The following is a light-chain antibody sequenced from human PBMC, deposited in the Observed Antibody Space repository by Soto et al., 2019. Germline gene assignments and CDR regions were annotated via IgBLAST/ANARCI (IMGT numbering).Light chain of an antibody. J-gene: IGKJ4*01. CDR1: QSVDSDD. Sequence: EVVLPQSPGTLSLSPGERATLSCRASQSVDSDDLAWYQQKPGQAPRLLIFRGSFRATGVPDRFSGSQSGTDFTLTISGLEPEDFAVYYCQQYGSSPLTFGGGTRV. CDR2: RGS. V-gene: IGKV3-20*01. CDR3: QQYGSSPLT.